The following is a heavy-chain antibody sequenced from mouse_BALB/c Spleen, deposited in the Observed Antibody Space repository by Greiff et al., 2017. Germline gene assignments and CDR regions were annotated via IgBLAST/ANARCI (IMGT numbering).Heavy chain of an antibody. Sequence: QVQLQQPGAELVKPGASVKLSCKASGYNFTRYWMHWVKQRPGQGLEWIGEINPSNGRTNYNEKFKSKATLTVDKSSSTAYMQLSSLTSEDSAVYYCARRYYDYDWFAYWGQGTLVTVSA. CDR3: ARRYYDYDWFAY. D-gene: IGHD2-4*01. CDR1: GYNFTRYW. J-gene: IGHJ3*01. CDR2: INPSNGRT. V-gene: IGHV1S81*02.